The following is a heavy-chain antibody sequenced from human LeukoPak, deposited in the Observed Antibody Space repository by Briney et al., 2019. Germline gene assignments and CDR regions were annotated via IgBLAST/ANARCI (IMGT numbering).Heavy chain of an antibody. D-gene: IGHD6-6*01. Sequence: GGSLRLSCAASGFTFSSYAMSWVRQAPGRGLEWVSAISGSGGSTYYADSVKGRFTISRDNSKNTLYLQMNSLRAEDTAVYYCAKGYSSSFWFDPWGQGTLVTVSS. CDR2: ISGSGGST. CDR3: AKGYSSSFWFDP. CDR1: GFTFSSYA. J-gene: IGHJ5*02. V-gene: IGHV3-23*01.